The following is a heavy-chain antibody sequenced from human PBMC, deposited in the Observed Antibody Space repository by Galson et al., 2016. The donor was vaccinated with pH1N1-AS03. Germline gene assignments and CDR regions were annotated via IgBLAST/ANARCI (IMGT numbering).Heavy chain of an antibody. CDR3: ATEDGRGYLNTLDY. CDR2: IVPSFGTA. Sequence: SVKVSCKASGDTFSNYGITWVRQAPGQGLEWMGGIVPSFGTANYAQKFQGRVAITADESTGTAYMELSSLRSEDTAVYYCATEDGRGYLNTLDYWGQGTLVTVTS. J-gene: IGHJ4*02. V-gene: IGHV1-69*13. CDR1: GDTFSNYG. D-gene: IGHD3-22*01.